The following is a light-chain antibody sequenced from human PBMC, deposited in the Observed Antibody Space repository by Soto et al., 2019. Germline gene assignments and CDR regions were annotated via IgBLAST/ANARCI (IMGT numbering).Light chain of an antibody. Sequence: DIQMTQSPSTLSASVGDRVTITCRASQSVDTCLAGYQQKPGKAPHLLIYKASSLETGVPSRFRGSGSVTDFTLTFSSLQPDDFAAYYCQQFYRYPWTFGQGTKVEFK. J-gene: IGKJ1*01. V-gene: IGKV1-5*03. CDR1: QSVDTC. CDR2: KAS. CDR3: QQFYRYPWT.